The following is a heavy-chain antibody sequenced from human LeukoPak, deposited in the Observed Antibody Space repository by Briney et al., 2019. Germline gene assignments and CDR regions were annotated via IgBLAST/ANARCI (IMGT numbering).Heavy chain of an antibody. D-gene: IGHD3-10*01. CDR3: ARKQFSMVRGVSALVWFDP. V-gene: IGHV4-39*07. CDR2: IYYSGST. CDR1: GGSISSSSYY. J-gene: IGHJ5*02. Sequence: SETLSLTCPVSGGSISSSSYYWGWIRQPPGKGLEWIGSIYYSGSTYYNPSLKSRVTISVDTSKNQFSLKLSSVTAADTAVYYCARKQFSMVRGVSALVWFDPWGQGTLVTVSS.